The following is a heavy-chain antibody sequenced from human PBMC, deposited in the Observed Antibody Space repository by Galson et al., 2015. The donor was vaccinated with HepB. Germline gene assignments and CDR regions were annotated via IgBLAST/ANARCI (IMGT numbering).Heavy chain of an antibody. D-gene: IGHD1-26*01. Sequence: SLRLSCAASGFTFSSYAMNWVRRAPRRGPEWVSTIRGGGGSTFYSDSVKGRFTVSRDDSTNTLYLQMNSLKVDDTAVYYCAKASGGTYSRLLDLWGPGTLVTVSS. J-gene: IGHJ5*02. V-gene: IGHV3-23*01. CDR1: GFTFSSYA. CDR3: AKASGGTYSRLLDL. CDR2: IRGGGGST.